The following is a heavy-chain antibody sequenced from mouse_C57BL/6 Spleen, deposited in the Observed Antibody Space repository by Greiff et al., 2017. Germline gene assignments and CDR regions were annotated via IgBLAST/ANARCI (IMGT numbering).Heavy chain of an antibody. Sequence: VQLQQSGAELVRPGTSVKMSCKASGYTFTNYWIGWAKQRPGHGLEWIGDIYPGGGYTNYNEKFKGKATLTADKSSSTAYMQFSSLTSEDSAIYYCAREGYYYGSSYNYYAMDYWGQGTSVTVSS. J-gene: IGHJ4*01. V-gene: IGHV1-63*01. CDR1: GYTFTNYW. CDR2: IYPGGGYT. D-gene: IGHD1-1*01. CDR3: AREGYYYGSSYNYYAMDY.